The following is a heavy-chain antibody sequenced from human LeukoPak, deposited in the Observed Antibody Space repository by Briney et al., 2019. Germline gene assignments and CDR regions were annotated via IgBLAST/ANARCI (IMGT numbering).Heavy chain of an antibody. V-gene: IGHV4-31*03. Sequence: SQTLSLTCTVSGGSISSGGYYWSWIRQHPGKGLEWIGYIYYSGSTYYNPSLKSRVTISVDTSKNQFSLKLSSVTAADTAVYYCARVAPSPGYYGTGVWGQGTTVTVSS. CDR2: IYYSGST. J-gene: IGHJ6*02. CDR1: GGSISSGGYY. CDR3: ARVAPSPGYYGTGV.